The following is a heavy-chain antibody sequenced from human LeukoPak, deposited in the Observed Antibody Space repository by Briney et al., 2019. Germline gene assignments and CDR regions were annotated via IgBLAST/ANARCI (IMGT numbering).Heavy chain of an antibody. CDR3: ARASYYYDSSGSYYFDY. CDR2: IWYDGSNK. V-gene: IGHV3-33*01. Sequence: GGSLRLSCVASGFTFSSYGMHWVRQAPGKGLEWVAVIWYDGSNKYYADSVKGRFTISRDNSKNTLYLQMNSLRAEDTAVYYCARASYYYDSSGSYYFDYWGQGTLVTVSS. J-gene: IGHJ4*02. CDR1: GFTFSSYG. D-gene: IGHD3-22*01.